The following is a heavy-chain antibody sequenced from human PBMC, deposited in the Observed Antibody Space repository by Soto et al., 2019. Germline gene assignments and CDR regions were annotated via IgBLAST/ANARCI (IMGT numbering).Heavy chain of an antibody. Sequence: QVPLVESGGGVVQPGRSLRLSCAASGFTFRYYGMHWVRQAPGKGLEWVAFMSHDGSKKYSADSVKGRCTISRDNSENTLYLQMNSLRAEDTAVYYCAKMGYSYDATCDYWGQGTLVTVSS. D-gene: IGHD5-18*01. CDR2: MSHDGSKK. V-gene: IGHV3-30*18. J-gene: IGHJ4*02. CDR1: GFTFRYYG. CDR3: AKMGYSYDATCDY.